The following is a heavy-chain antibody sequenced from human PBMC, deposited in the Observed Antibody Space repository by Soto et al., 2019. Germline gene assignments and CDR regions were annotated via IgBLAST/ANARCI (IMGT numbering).Heavy chain of an antibody. V-gene: IGHV3-21*01. D-gene: IGHD2-2*01. Sequence: EVQLVESGGGLVKPGGSLRLSCAASGFTFSSYSMNWVRQAPGKGLEWVSSISSSSSYTNYADSVKGRFTISRDNAKNSLYLQMNSLRAEDTAVYYCARDQGGYQLAPYYYYYGMDVWGQGTTVTVSS. CDR2: ISSSSSYT. CDR1: GFTFSSYS. CDR3: ARDQGGYQLAPYYYYYGMDV. J-gene: IGHJ6*02.